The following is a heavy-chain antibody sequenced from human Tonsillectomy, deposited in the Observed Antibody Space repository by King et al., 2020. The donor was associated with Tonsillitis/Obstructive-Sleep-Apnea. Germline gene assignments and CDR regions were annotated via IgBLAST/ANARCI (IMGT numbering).Heavy chain of an antibody. CDR1: GFTVSSNY. J-gene: IGHJ6*02. CDR3: ALSNWNYYYGMDV. CDR2: IYSGGTT. D-gene: IGHD1-20*01. Sequence: DVQLVESGGGLIQPGGSLRLSCAASGFTVSSNYMSWVRQAPGKGLEWVSVIYSGGTTYYADSVKGRFTISRDNSKNTLYLQMNSLRAEDTAVFYCALSNWNYYYGMDVWGQGTTVTVSS. V-gene: IGHV3-53*01.